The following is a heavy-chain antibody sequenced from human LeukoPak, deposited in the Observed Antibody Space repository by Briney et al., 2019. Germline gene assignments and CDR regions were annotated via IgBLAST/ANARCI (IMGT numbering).Heavy chain of an antibody. J-gene: IGHJ4*02. D-gene: IGHD6-13*01. CDR3: ARGPWVAAAGTPYYFDY. Sequence: ASVKVSCKASGGTFSSYAISWVRQAPGQGLEWMGGIIPIFGTANYAQKFQGRVTITADESTSTAYMELSSLRSEDTAVYYCARGPWVAAAGTPYYFDYWGQGTLVTVSS. V-gene: IGHV1-69*01. CDR2: IIPIFGTA. CDR1: GGTFSSYA.